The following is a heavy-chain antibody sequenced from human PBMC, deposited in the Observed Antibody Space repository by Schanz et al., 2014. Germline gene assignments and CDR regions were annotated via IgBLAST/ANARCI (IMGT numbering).Heavy chain of an antibody. V-gene: IGHV1-18*01. CDR1: GYTFTNYG. CDR3: ARDRVYRFLKGENRFYFDY. J-gene: IGHJ4*02. D-gene: IGHD3-3*01. Sequence: QVRLVQSGAELKMPGAKVTVSCETSGYTFTNYGVSWVRQAPGQGLEWVAWISPYNGNTAYAQNLKGRVRMTTDTSTATAYMELRSLTSDDTAVYYCARDRVYRFLKGENRFYFDYWGQGTLVIVSS. CDR2: ISPYNGNT.